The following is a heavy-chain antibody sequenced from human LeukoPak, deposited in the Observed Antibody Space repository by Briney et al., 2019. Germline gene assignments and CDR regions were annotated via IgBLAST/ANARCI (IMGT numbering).Heavy chain of an antibody. CDR3: ARGSLPDY. D-gene: IGHD1-26*01. CDR1: GVSISSGSYY. CDR2: INHSGST. Sequence: SETLSLTCTVSGVSISSGSYYWSWIRQPPGKGLEWIGEINHSGSTNYNPSLKSRVTISVDASKNQFSLKLSSVTAADTAVYYCARGSLPDYWGQGTLVTVSS. J-gene: IGHJ4*02. V-gene: IGHV4-39*07.